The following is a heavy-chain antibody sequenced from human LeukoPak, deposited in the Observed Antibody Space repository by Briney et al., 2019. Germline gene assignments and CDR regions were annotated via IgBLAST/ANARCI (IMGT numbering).Heavy chain of an antibody. J-gene: IGHJ5*02. CDR3: ARGGSYSSSWAGFDP. CDR1: GGSISSGDYY. Sequence: PSETLSLTCTVSGGSISSGDYYWSWIRQPPGKGLEWIGYIYYSGSTYYNPSLKSRVTISVDTSKNQFSLKLSSVTDADTAVYYCARGGSYSSSWAGFDPWGQGTLVTVSS. CDR2: IYYSGST. V-gene: IGHV4-30-4*01. D-gene: IGHD6-13*01.